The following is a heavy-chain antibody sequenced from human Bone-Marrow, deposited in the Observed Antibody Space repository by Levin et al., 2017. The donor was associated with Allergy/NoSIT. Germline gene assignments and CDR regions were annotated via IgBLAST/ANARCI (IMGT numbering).Heavy chain of an antibody. CDR2: INSDGTNT. V-gene: IGHV3-74*01. Sequence: GESLKISCAASGFTFSRHWMHWVRHTPGKGLVWVSHINSDGTNTNYADSVKGRFIISRDNAKSTLYLQMDSLRAEDTAVFYCARGGCSSTSCLDLWGQGTLVTVSS. D-gene: IGHD2-2*01. CDR3: ARGGCSSTSCLDL. CDR1: GFTFSRHW. J-gene: IGHJ4*02.